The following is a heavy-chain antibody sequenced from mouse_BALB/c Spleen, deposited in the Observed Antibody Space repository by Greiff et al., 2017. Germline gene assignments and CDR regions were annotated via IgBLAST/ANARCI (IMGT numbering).Heavy chain of an antibody. J-gene: IGHJ1*01. CDR1: GFTFSDYG. CDR3: ARILLRYGYFDV. V-gene: IGHV5-15*02. CDR2: ISNLAYSI. D-gene: IGHD1-1*01. Sequence: DVTLVESGGGLVQPGGSRKLSCAASGFTFSDYGMAWVRQAPGKGPEWVAFISNLAYSIYYADTVTGRFTISRENAKNTLYLEMSSLRSEDTAMYYCARILLRYGYFDVWGAGTTVTVSS.